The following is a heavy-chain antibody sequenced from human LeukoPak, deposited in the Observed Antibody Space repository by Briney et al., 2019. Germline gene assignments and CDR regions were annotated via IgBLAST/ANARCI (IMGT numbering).Heavy chain of an antibody. Sequence: PSETLSLTCSVSGGSINSDYWNWIRQPPGKGLEWIGYIYHSGSTNYNPSLKSRVTISIDKSKKQFSLKLISVTAADTAVYYCARNLGGSYYYFDYWGQGTLVTVSS. D-gene: IGHD1-26*01. CDR3: ARNLGGSYYYFDY. V-gene: IGHV4-59*01. CDR1: GGSINSDY. J-gene: IGHJ4*02. CDR2: IYHSGST.